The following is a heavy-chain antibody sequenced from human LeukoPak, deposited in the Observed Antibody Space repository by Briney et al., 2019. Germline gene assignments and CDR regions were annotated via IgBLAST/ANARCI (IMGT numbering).Heavy chain of an antibody. Sequence: ASVKVSCKASGGTFISYAISWVRQAPGQGLEWMGWINPNSGGTNYAQKFQGRVTMTRDTSISTAYMELSRLRSDDTAVYYCARDKGKYSGSYPLDYWGQGTLVTVSS. CDR3: ARDKGKYSGSYPLDY. CDR1: GGTFISYA. V-gene: IGHV1-2*02. J-gene: IGHJ4*02. D-gene: IGHD1-26*01. CDR2: INPNSGGT.